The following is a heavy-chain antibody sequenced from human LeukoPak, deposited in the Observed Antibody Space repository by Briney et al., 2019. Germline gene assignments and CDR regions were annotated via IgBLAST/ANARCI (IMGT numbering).Heavy chain of an antibody. D-gene: IGHD6-6*01. CDR2: INPNSGGT. V-gene: IGHV1-2*02. J-gene: IGHJ3*02. CDR3: ARDSTLRTSIAARPNAFDI. CDR1: GYTFTGYY. Sequence: PGASVKVSCKASGYTFTGYYMHWVRQAPGQGLEWMGWINPNSGGTNYAQKFQGRVTMTRDTSISTAYMELSRLRSDDTAVYYCARDSTLRTSIAARPNAFDIWGQGTMVTVSS.